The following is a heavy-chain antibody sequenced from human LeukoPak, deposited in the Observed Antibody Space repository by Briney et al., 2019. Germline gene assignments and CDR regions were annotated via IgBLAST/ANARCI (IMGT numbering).Heavy chain of an antibody. CDR3: ARGGGSYYSGGMDV. Sequence: SETLSLTCTVSGGSISSGSYYWSWIRQPPGKGLEWIGEINHSGSTNYNPSLKSRVTISVDTSKNQFSLKLSSVTAADTAVYYCARGGGSYYSGGMDVWGQGTTVTVSS. CDR1: GGSISSGSYY. CDR2: INHSGST. D-gene: IGHD1-26*01. J-gene: IGHJ6*02. V-gene: IGHV4-39*07.